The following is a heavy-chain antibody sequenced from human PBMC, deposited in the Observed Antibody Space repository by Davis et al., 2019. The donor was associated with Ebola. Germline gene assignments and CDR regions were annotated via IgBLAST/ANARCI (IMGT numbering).Heavy chain of an antibody. V-gene: IGHV4-39*07. Sequence: MPSETLSLTCTVSGGSISSSSYYWGWIRQPPGKGLEWIGSIYYSGSTYYNPSLKSRVTISVDTSKNQFSLNLNSVTTADTAVYYCARSLSPSESGYYAVYAFDIWGQGTMVTVSS. CDR1: GGSISSSSYY. CDR2: IYYSGST. CDR3: ARSLSPSESGYYAVYAFDI. J-gene: IGHJ3*02. D-gene: IGHD3-22*01.